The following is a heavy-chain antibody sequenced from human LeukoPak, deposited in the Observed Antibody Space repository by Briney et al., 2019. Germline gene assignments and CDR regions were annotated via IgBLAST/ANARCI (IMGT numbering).Heavy chain of an antibody. V-gene: IGHV3-23*01. D-gene: IGHD3-22*01. Sequence: GGSLRLSCAASGFTFSTYAMSWVRQAPGKGLERVSGISGSSRATYYADSVKGRFTISRDNSKNSLYLQMNSLRAEDTAVYYCAKDAAYYYDSSGYLNYWGQGTLVTVSS. CDR1: GFTFSTYA. CDR3: AKDAAYYYDSSGYLNY. J-gene: IGHJ4*02. CDR2: ISGSSRAT.